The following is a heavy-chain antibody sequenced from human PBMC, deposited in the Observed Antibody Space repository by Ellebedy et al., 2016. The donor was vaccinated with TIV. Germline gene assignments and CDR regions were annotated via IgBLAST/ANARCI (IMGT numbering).Heavy chain of an antibody. V-gene: IGHV3-74*01. Sequence: GESLKISXAASGFTFSSHWVHWVRQAPGKGLVLVSRIKSDGTTTHADSVKGRFTISSDNAKNTVYLQMNSLRVEDTAVYYCAVMTVGWGQGTLVTVYS. J-gene: IGHJ4*02. CDR3: AVMTVG. D-gene: IGHD3-22*01. CDR1: GFTFSSHW. CDR2: IKSDGTT.